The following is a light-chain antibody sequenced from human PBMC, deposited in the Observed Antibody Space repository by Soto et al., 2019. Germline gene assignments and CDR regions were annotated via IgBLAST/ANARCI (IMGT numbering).Light chain of an antibody. Sequence: EIVMTQSPATLSVSPGERATLSCRASQSVSSNLAWYQQKPGQAPRLLIYGASTRATGIPARFSGSGSGTEFTLTISSLQSEDLAVYYCQQYNNWPPGLTFGGGTKVEIK. V-gene: IGKV3-15*01. J-gene: IGKJ4*01. CDR3: QQYNNWPPGLT. CDR1: QSVSSN. CDR2: GAS.